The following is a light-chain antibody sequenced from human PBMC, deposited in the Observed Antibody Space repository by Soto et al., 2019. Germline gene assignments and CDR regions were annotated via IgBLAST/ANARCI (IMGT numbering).Light chain of an antibody. Sequence: QSVLTQPASVSGSPGQSITISCTGTSSDVGGYNYVSWYQQHPGKAPKLMIYEVSNRPTGVPNRFSGSKSGNTASLTISGLQAEDEADYYCSSYTSSSTRGFGTGTKRTVL. CDR3: SSYTSSSTRG. CDR1: SSDVGGYNY. CDR2: EVS. J-gene: IGLJ1*01. V-gene: IGLV2-14*01.